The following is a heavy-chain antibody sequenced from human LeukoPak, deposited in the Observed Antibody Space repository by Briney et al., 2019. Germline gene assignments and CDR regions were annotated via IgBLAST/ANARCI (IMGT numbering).Heavy chain of an antibody. CDR1: GGTFSSYA. V-gene: IGHV1-69*05. D-gene: IGHD3-16*01. CDR2: IIPIFGTA. Sequence: SVKVSCKASGGTFSSYAISWVRQAPRQGLEWMGRIIPIFGTANYAQKFQGRVTITTDESTSTAYMELSSLRSEDTAVYYCARWPEFGYDAFDIWGQGTMVTVSS. CDR3: ARWPEFGYDAFDI. J-gene: IGHJ3*02.